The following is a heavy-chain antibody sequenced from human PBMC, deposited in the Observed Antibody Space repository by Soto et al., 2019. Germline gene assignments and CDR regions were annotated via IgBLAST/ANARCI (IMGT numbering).Heavy chain of an antibody. V-gene: IGHV5-51*01. Sequence: GESLKISCKGSGYRFTSYWIGWVRPLPGKGLEWMGIIYPGDSDTRYSPSFQGQVTISADKSISTAYLQWSSLKASDTAMYYCARYLWWSQSVYFDYWGQGTLVTVSS. CDR3: ARYLWWSQSVYFDY. CDR2: IYPGDSDT. J-gene: IGHJ4*02. D-gene: IGHD2-21*01. CDR1: GYRFTSYW.